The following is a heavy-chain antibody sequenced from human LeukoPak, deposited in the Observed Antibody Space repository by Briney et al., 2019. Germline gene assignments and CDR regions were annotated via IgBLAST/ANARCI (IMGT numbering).Heavy chain of an antibody. CDR1: WVPRRRKH. V-gene: IGHV3-53*01. Sequence: GGGPRPSLSAPWVPRRRKHNRWGRPAPGEGVGGVSVFFNGGSTYYADSVKGRFTISRDNSKNTLYLQMNSLRAEDTAVYYCARAAGGHCSSTSCLEDYYYYGMDVWGQGTTVTVSS. CDR2: FFNGGST. J-gene: IGHJ6*02. CDR3: ARAAGGHCSSTSCLEDYYYYGMDV. D-gene: IGHD2-2*01.